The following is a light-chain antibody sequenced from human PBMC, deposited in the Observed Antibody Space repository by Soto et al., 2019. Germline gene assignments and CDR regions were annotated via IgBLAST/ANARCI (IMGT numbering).Light chain of an antibody. CDR3: QQYNQWPPYT. CDR2: GAS. V-gene: IGKV3-15*01. J-gene: IGKJ2*01. Sequence: EIVMTQSPATLSVSPGERATLSCRASQSVSRNLAWYQQRPGQAPRLLMYGASTRATGIPGSFSGSGSGTDFTLTISSLQSEDFAVYYCQQYNQWPPYTFGPGTKLELK. CDR1: QSVSRN.